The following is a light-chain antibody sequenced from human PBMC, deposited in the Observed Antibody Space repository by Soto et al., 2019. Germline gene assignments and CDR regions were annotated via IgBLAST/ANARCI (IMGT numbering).Light chain of an antibody. V-gene: IGLV2-14*01. Sequence: QSVLTQPDSVSGSPGQSITISCTGTSRDVGGYNYVSWYQQHPGKAPKLMIYDVSNRPSGVSNRFSGSKSGNTASLTISGLQAEDEDDYYCSSYTSSSTPLFGGGTKLTVL. J-gene: IGLJ2*01. CDR2: DVS. CDR3: SSYTSSSTPL. CDR1: SRDVGGYNY.